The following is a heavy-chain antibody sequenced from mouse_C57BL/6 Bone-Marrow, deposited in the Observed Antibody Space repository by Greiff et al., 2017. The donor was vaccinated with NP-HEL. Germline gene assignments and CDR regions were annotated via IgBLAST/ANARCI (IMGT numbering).Heavy chain of an antibody. V-gene: IGHV5-4*01. J-gene: IGHJ4*01. CDR2: ISDGGSYT. D-gene: IGHD6-2*01. Sequence: EVHLVESGGGLVKPGGSLKLSCAASGFTFSSYAMSWVRQTPEKRLEWVATISDGGSYTYYPDNVKGRFTISRDNATNNMYLQMSHLKSEDTAMYYCARAVSPAMDYWGQGTSVTVSS. CDR1: GFTFSSYA. CDR3: ARAVSPAMDY.